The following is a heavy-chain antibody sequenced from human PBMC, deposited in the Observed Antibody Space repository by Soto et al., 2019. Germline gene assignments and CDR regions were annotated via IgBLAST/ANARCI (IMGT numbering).Heavy chain of an antibody. J-gene: IGHJ6*02. V-gene: IGHV4-59*01. D-gene: IGHD2-2*01. CDR3: ARDSLVPAATRGYSYYGMDV. Sequence: PSETLSLTCTVSGGSISSYYWSWIQQPPGKGLEWIGYIYYSGSTNYNPSLKSRVTISVDTSKNPFSLKLSSVTAADTAVYYCARDSLVPAATRGYSYYGMDVWGQGTTVTVS. CDR2: IYYSGST. CDR1: GGSISSYY.